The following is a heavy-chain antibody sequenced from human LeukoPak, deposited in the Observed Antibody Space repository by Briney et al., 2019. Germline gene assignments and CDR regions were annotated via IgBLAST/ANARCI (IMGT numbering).Heavy chain of an antibody. CDR2: ISAYNGNT. Sequence: ASVKVSCKASGYTFTSYGISWVRQAPGQGLEWMGWISAYNGNTNYAQKLQGRVTMTTDTSTSTAYMELRSLRSDDTAVYYCARARGLAVAGTYYYMDVWGKGTTVTVSS. CDR1: GYTFTSYG. D-gene: IGHD6-19*01. CDR3: ARARGLAVAGTYYYMDV. V-gene: IGHV1-18*01. J-gene: IGHJ6*03.